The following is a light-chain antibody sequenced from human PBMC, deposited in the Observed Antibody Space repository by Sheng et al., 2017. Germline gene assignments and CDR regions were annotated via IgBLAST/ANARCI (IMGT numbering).Light chain of an antibody. Sequence: DFQLTQSPSSLSASVGDTVTITCRASQSIHSYLNWYQQKPGKAPNLLIYGASALRXRGPFLGSVAVDLGXISLSPIDSLQPEDSATYYCQQSYNNPQTFGPWDQGEYQ. V-gene: IGKV1-39*01. CDR3: QQSYNNPQT. J-gene: IGKJ3*01. CDR1: QSIHSY. CDR2: GAS.